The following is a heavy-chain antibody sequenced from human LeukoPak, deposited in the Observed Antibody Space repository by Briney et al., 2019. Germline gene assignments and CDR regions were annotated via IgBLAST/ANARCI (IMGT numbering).Heavy chain of an antibody. CDR2: IWYDGSNK. V-gene: IGHV3-33*08. CDR1: GLTFSSYG. CDR3: AREYYYDSSGYYYRGYYFDY. D-gene: IGHD3-22*01. Sequence: PGGSLRLSCAASGLTFSSYGMHWVRQAPGKGLEWVAVIWYDGSNKYYADSVKGRFTISRDNSKNTLYLQMNSLRAEDTAVYYCAREYYYDSSGYYYRGYYFDYWGQGTLVTVSS. J-gene: IGHJ4*02.